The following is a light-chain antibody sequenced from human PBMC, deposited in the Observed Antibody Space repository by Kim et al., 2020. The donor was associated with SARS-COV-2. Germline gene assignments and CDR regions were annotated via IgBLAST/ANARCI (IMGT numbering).Light chain of an antibody. CDR3: QSYDSSSHWV. CDR2: ENN. J-gene: IGLJ3*02. Sequence: KTVTLSCPGSGGSIAINIVQWYQQRPGSAPATVIYENNQRPSGVPDRFSGSIDSSSNSASLTISGLKTEDEADYYCQSYDSSSHWVFGGGTQLTVL. V-gene: IGLV6-57*02. CDR1: GGSIAINI.